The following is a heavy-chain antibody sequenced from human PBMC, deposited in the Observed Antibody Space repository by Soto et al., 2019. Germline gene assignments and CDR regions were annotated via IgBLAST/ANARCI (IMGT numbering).Heavy chain of an antibody. J-gene: IGHJ5*02. D-gene: IGHD3-10*01. CDR3: ARGRRNYYGSRSHGAWFDP. CDR1: GGSFSGYY. Sequence: QVQLQQWGAGLLKPSETLSLSCAVYGGSFSGYYWSWIRQPPGTGLEWIGEINHSGSTNYNPSLNSRVTISVDTSKNQFSLKLSSVTGADTAVYYCARGRRNYYGSRSHGAWFDPWGQGTLVTVSS. CDR2: INHSGST. V-gene: IGHV4-34*01.